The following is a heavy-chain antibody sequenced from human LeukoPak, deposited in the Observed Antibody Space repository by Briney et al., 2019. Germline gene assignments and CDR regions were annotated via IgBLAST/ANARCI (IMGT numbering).Heavy chain of an antibody. CDR3: ARSGGSGTNMDV. CDR2: IYYSGST. Sequence: SETLSLTCTVSGGSISSSSYYWGWIRQPPGKGLEWIGSIYYSGSTYYNPSLKSRVTISVDTSKNQFSLKLSSVTAADTAVYYCARSGGSGTNMDVWGKGTTVTISS. CDR1: GGSISSSSYY. D-gene: IGHD3-10*01. J-gene: IGHJ6*03. V-gene: IGHV4-39*01.